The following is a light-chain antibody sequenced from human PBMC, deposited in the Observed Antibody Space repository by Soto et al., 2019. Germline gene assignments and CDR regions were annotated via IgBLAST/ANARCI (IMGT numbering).Light chain of an antibody. V-gene: IGKV1-5*01. CDR2: DAS. J-gene: IGKJ2*01. CDR3: LQYSGSSYT. Sequence: DIQMTQSPSTLSASVGDRVTITCRASQFIDRWLAWYQQKPGKAPEYLIFDASSLYGGVPLRFSGSGSGTEFTLTITSLQPDDSATYYCLQYSGSSYTFGQGTRVEIK. CDR1: QFIDRW.